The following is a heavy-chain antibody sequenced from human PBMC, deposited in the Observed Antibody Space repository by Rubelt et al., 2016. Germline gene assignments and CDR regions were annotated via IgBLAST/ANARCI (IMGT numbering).Heavy chain of an antibody. J-gene: IGHJ4*02. CDR3: ARLPVVVVPAAMAY. D-gene: IGHD2-2*01. Sequence: QVQLQQWGAGLLKPSETLSLTCAVYGGSFSGYYWSWIRQPPGKGLEWIGELNHSGSTNYNPSLKSRGTISVDTSKNQFSLKLSSVTAADTAVYYCARLPVVVVPAAMAYWGQGTLVTVSS. CDR2: LNHSGST. CDR1: GGSFSGYY. V-gene: IGHV4-34*01.